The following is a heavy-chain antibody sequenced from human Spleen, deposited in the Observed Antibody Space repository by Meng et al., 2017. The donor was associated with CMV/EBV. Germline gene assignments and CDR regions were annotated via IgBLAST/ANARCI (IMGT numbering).Heavy chain of an antibody. Sequence: SETLSLTCAMYGGPFTSIYWTWIRQSPGKGLEWIGEINHSGSTFYNPSLNSRVTISIDTSKNQFSLKLRSVTAADTAVYYCARDHGDSRGGYFDYWGQGTLVTVSS. V-gene: IGHV4-34*01. CDR3: ARDHGDSRGGYFDY. J-gene: IGHJ4*02. D-gene: IGHD4-17*01. CDR2: INHSGST. CDR1: GGPFTSIY.